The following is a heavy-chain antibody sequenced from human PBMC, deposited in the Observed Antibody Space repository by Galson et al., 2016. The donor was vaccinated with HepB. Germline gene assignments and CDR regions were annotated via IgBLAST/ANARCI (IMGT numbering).Heavy chain of an antibody. Sequence: SLRLSCAAPGFTFSTCGMSWVRQAPGKGLEWVSVISGSGGSTYYADSVKGRFTISRDNSKDTLYLQMNSLRAEDTAVYYCARVITMVRGILKQRDYYGMDVWGQGTTVTVSS. J-gene: IGHJ6*02. CDR3: ARVITMVRGILKQRDYYGMDV. CDR2: ISGSGGST. V-gene: IGHV3-23*01. CDR1: GFTFSTCG. D-gene: IGHD3-10*01.